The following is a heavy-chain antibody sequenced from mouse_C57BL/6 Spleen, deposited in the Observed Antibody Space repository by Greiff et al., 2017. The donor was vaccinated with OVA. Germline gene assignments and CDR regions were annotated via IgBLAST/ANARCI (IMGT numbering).Heavy chain of an antibody. V-gene: IGHV8-8*01. J-gene: IGHJ4*01. Sequence: EVSGPGILQPSQTLSLTCSFSGFSLSTFGMGVGWIRQPSGKGLEWLAHIWWDDDKYYNPALKSRLTISKDTSKNQVFLKIANVDTADTATYYCARISTTVVAKDAMDYWGQGTSVTVSS. CDR3: ARISTTVVAKDAMDY. D-gene: IGHD1-1*01. CDR2: IWWDDDK. CDR1: GFSLSTFGMG.